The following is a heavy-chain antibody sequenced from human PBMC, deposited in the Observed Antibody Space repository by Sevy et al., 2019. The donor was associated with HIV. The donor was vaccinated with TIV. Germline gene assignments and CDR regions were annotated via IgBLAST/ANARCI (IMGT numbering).Heavy chain of an antibody. D-gene: IGHD2-15*01. J-gene: IGHJ6*02. CDR2: ISSSSSYI. V-gene: IGHV3-21*01. Sequence: GGSLRLSCAASGFTFSSYSMNWVRQAPGKGLEWVSSISSSSSYIYYGDSVKGGFTISRDNAKNSLYLQMNSLRAEDKAVYYCARDEIVYCSGGRCDAYGYGMDVWGQRTTVTDSS. CDR1: GFTFSSYS. CDR3: ARDEIVYCSGGRCDAYGYGMDV.